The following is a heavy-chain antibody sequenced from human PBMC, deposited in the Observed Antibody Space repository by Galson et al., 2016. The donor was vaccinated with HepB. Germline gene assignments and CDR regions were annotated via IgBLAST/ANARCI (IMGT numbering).Heavy chain of an antibody. Sequence: SETLSLTCTISGGSVSSTHWWSWVRQPPGKGLEWIGETFHSGTTYYNPSLGSRVTISVDKSQNQLSLTLTSMTVADTAVYYCARHIGVAGTRGFDSWGPGILVPVSS. V-gene: IGHV4-4*02. D-gene: IGHD6-19*01. CDR2: TFHSGTT. CDR1: GGSVSSTHW. J-gene: IGHJ5*01. CDR3: ARHIGVAGTRGFDS.